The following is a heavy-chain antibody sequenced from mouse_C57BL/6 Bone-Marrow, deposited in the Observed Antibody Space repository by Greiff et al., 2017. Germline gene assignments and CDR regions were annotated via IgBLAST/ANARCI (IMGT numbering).Heavy chain of an antibody. CDR2: IYPRSGNT. V-gene: IGHV1-81*01. Sequence: VQLQQSGAELARPGASVKLSCKASGYTFTSYGISWVKQRTGQGLEWIGEIYPRSGNTYYNGKFKGKATLTADKSSSTAYMELRSLTSEDSAVYFCATFYGSSYNYWGQGTTLTVSS. CDR3: ATFYGSSYNY. J-gene: IGHJ2*01. D-gene: IGHD1-1*01. CDR1: GYTFTSYG.